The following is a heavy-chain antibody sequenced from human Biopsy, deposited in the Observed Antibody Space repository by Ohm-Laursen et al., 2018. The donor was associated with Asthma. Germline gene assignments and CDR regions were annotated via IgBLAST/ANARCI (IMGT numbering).Heavy chain of an antibody. D-gene: IGHD3-10*01. Sequence: SVKVSCKTSGYTFNSAGITWVRQAPGQGLEWMGWISVYNGNTKVAQKLQDRVTMITDTSTSKAYMELRSLRSDDTAVYFCARAVDYSHYYGIDVWSQGTTVTVS. CDR2: ISVYNGNT. J-gene: IGHJ6*02. V-gene: IGHV1-18*01. CDR3: ARAVDYSHYYGIDV. CDR1: GYTFNSAG.